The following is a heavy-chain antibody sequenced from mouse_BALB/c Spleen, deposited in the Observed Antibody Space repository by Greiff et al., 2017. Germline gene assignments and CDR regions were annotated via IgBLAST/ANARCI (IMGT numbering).Heavy chain of an antibody. CDR3: ARSYGSSY. J-gene: IGHJ2*01. CDR1: GYTFTSYW. Sequence: QVQLQQSGADLAKPWASVKMSCKASGYTFTSYWMHWVNQRPGQGLEWIGYINPSTGYTEYNQKFKDKATLTADKSSSTAYMQLSSLTSEDSAVYYCARSYGSSYWGQGTTLTVSS. V-gene: IGHV1-7*01. CDR2: INPSTGYT. D-gene: IGHD1-1*01.